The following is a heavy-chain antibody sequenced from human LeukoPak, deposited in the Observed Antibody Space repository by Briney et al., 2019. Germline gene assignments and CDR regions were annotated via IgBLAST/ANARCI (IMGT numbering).Heavy chain of an antibody. Sequence: PSGTLSLTCTVSGGSISSSSYYWGWIRQPPGKGLEWIGYVDHTGSTKFNPSLNGRVSISRDTSNNFFSLRLRSVTAADTAVYFCARGRVSSSTWYSTYYYFFYMDFWGKGTTVTVSS. CDR2: VDHTGST. CDR1: GGSISSSSYY. D-gene: IGHD4-11*01. CDR3: ARGRVSSSTWYSTYYYFFYMDF. J-gene: IGHJ6*03. V-gene: IGHV4-61*03.